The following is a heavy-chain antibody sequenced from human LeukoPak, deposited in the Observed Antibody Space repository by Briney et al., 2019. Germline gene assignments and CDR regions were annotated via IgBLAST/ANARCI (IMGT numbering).Heavy chain of an antibody. CDR3: ARVTITEDAFDI. V-gene: IGHV3-33*01. D-gene: IGHD5-12*01. Sequence: GGSLRLSCAASGFTFSSYGMHWVRQAPGKGLEWVAVIWYDGSNKYYADSVKGRFTISRDNSKNTLYLQMNSLRAEDTAMYYCARVTITEDAFDIWGQGTMVTVSS. CDR2: IWYDGSNK. J-gene: IGHJ3*02. CDR1: GFTFSSYG.